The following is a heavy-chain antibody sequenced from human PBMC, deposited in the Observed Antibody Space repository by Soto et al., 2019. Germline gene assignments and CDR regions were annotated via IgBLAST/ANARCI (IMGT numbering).Heavy chain of an antibody. CDR2: ISSSSSYI. D-gene: IGHD3-9*01. V-gene: IGHV3-21*01. J-gene: IGHJ6*02. CDR3: AFLAYYDILTGYYTHFIDYGMDV. CDR1: GFTFSSYS. Sequence: EVQLVESGGGLVKPGGSLRLSCAASGFTFSSYSMNWVRQAPGKGLEWVSSISSSSSYIYYADSVKGRFTISRDNAKNSLYLQMNSLRAEDTAVYYCAFLAYYDILTGYYTHFIDYGMDVWGQGTTVTVSS.